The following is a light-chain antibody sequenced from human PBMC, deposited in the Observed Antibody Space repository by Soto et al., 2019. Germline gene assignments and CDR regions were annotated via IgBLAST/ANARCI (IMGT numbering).Light chain of an antibody. CDR2: EGS. Sequence: ALTHPASVSGSPGQSITISSTGTSSDVGSYNLVSWYQQHPVKAPNLHIYEGSKRPSRVSNRFSDSKSGNTASLTISRLQAEDEADYYCCSYAGSSTFGFRSGTKVTVL. V-gene: IGLV2-23*03. CDR1: SSDVGSYNL. CDR3: CSYAGSSTFG. J-gene: IGLJ1*01.